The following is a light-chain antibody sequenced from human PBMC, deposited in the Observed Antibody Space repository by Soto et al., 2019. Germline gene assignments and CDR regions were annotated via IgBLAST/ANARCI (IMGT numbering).Light chain of an antibody. CDR2: AAS. Sequence: ESVLTQSQGTRSLSPGERATLSCRASQNISSSSLAWYQQKPDQAPRLLTHAASSIATSIPDRFSGSWSGTDFTLTISRLEPEVFAVYYCHQYGGSALYTFGTGTTLEIK. CDR3: HQYGGSALYT. CDR1: QNISSSS. V-gene: IGKV3-20*01. J-gene: IGKJ2*01.